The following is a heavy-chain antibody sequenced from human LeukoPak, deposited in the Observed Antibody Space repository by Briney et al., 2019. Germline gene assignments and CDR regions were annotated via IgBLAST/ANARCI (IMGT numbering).Heavy chain of an antibody. J-gene: IGHJ4*02. CDR2: INHSGST. D-gene: IGHD6-19*01. Sequence: SETLSLTCAVYGGSFSGYYWSWIRQPPGKGLEWIGEINHSGSTNYNPSLKSRVTISVDTSKNQFSLKLSSVTAADTAVYYCAREHVAVATPLDLDYWGRGTLVTVSS. CDR1: GGSFSGYY. CDR3: AREHVAVATPLDLDY. V-gene: IGHV4-34*01.